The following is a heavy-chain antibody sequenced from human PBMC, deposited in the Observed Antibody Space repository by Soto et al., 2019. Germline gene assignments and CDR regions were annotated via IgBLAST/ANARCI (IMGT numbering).Heavy chain of an antibody. CDR1: GGSISSPNDF. V-gene: IGHV4-39*01. CDR2: IHYRGST. Sequence: SETLSLTCTVSGGSISSPNDFWGWIRQPPGTGLEWIGSIHYRGSTYYNPSLNSRVTISVDTSKNQFSLKLNSVTAADTAVYNCARHRGTYRSRPNNAAIDFWGQGTLVTVSS. J-gene: IGHJ4*02. D-gene: IGHD6-19*01. CDR3: ARHRGTYRSRPNNAAIDF.